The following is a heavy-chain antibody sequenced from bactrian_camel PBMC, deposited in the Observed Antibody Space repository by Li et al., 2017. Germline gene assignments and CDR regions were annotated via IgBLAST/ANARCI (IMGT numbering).Heavy chain of an antibody. Sequence: HVQLVESGGGSVQPGGSLKLSCAASGYSYSSKCMGWLRQAPGKEREGVACIAWNGANTYYADSMKGRFTISRDNAKNTLYLQMDSLKPEDTAMYYCAAEGSCTVPRFVRHWGQGTQVTVS. CDR3: AAEGSCTVPRFVRH. V-gene: IGHV3S6*01. CDR1: GYSYSSKC. CDR2: IAWNGANT. J-gene: IGHJ4*01. D-gene: IGHD6*01.